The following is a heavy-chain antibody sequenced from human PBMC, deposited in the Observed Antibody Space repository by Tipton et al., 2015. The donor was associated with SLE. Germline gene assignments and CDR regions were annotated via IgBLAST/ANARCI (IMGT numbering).Heavy chain of an antibody. J-gene: IGHJ5*02. Sequence: TLSLTCFVSGGYITSDIYYWGWIRQPPGKGLEWIGSIFHSGTTYHNPSLKSRVTISVDKSNTQFSLRVNSVTAADTAVYYCARGFYAADFWSGYFVNWFDPWGPGTLVTVSS. D-gene: IGHD3-3*01. V-gene: IGHV4-39*07. CDR2: IFHSGTT. CDR3: ARGFYAADFWSGYFVNWFDP. CDR1: GGYITSDIYY.